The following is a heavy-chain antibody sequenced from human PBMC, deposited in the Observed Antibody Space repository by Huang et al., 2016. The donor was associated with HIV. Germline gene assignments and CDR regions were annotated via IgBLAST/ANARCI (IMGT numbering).Heavy chain of an antibody. D-gene: IGHD3-22*01. CDR3: ARDPRIQSWLNFFDY. CDR1: GFSIRSYW. V-gene: IGHV3-74*01. CDR2: INSDGSST. Sequence: EVQLVESGGGLVQPGGSLRLSCAASGFSIRSYWMHCVRQAPGTGLVWVSRINSDGSSTSYADSVKGRFTISRDNAKNTLYLQMNSLRAEDTAVYYCARDPRIQSWLNFFDYWGQGTLVSVSS. J-gene: IGHJ4*02.